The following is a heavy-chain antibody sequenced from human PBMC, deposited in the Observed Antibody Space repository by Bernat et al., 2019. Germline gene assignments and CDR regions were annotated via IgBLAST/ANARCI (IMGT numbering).Heavy chain of an antibody. CDR3: AIVLGYCSSTSCNYYDGMDV. D-gene: IGHD2-2*01. Sequence: QVQLVESGGGLVKPGGSLRLSCAASGFTFSDYYMSWIRQAPGKGLEWVSYISSSSSYTNYADSVKGRFTISRDNAKNSLYMQMNFLRAEDTGVYYCAIVLGYCSSTSCNYYDGMDVWGQGTTVTVSS. CDR1: GFTFSDYY. V-gene: IGHV3-11*05. J-gene: IGHJ6*02. CDR2: ISSSSSYT.